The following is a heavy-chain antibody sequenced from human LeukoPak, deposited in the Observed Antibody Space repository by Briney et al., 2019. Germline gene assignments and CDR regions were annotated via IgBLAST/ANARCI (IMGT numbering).Heavy chain of an antibody. CDR3: ARATLGVDP. CDR2: IYYSGST. Sequence: SETLSLTCTVSGGSISSYYWSWIRQPPGKGLEWIGYIYYSGSTNYNPSLKSRVTISVDRSKNQFSLKLSSVTAADTAVYYCARATLGVDPWGQGTLVTVSS. J-gene: IGHJ5*02. D-gene: IGHD3-16*01. V-gene: IGHV4-59*12. CDR1: GGSISSYY.